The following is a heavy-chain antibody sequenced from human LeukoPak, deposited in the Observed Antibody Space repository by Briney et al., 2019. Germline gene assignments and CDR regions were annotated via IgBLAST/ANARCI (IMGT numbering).Heavy chain of an antibody. Sequence: SVKVSCKASGGTFSSYTISWVRQAPGQGLEWMGRIIPILGIANYAQKFQGRATITADKSTSTAYMELSSLRSEDTAVYYCARLGGSGYDDYWGQGTLVTVSS. CDR3: ARLGGSGYDDY. J-gene: IGHJ4*02. D-gene: IGHD5-12*01. CDR1: GGTFSSYT. V-gene: IGHV1-69*02. CDR2: IIPILGIA.